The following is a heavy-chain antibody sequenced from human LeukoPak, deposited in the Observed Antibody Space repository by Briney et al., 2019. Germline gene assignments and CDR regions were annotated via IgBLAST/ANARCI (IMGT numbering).Heavy chain of an antibody. CDR1: GYTPTELS. V-gene: IGHV1-69*13. D-gene: IGHD3-22*01. CDR3: ARAPPYYYDSREGAFDI. J-gene: IGHJ3*02. Sequence: ASVKVSCKVSGYTPTELSMHWVRQAPGQGLEWMGGIIPIFGTANYAQKFQGRVTITADESTSTAYVELSSLRSEDTAVYYCARAPPYYYDSREGAFDIWGQGTMVTVSS. CDR2: IIPIFGTA.